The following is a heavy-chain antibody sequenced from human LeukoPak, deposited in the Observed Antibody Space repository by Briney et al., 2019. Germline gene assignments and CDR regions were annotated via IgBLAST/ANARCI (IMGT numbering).Heavy chain of an antibody. D-gene: IGHD4-11*01. J-gene: IGHJ5*02. CDR2: ISAYNGNT. CDR1: GYTFTSYG. CDR3: ARDLQVRRTTVTKFDP. V-gene: IGHV1-18*01. Sequence: ASVKVSCKASGYTFTSYGISWVRQAPGQGLEWMGWISAYNGNTNYAQKLQGRVTMTTDTSTSTAYMELRSLRSDDTAVYYCARDLQVRRTTVTKFDPWGQGTLVTVSS.